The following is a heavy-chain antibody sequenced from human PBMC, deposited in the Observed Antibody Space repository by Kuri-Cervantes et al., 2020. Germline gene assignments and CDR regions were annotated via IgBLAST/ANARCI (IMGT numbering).Heavy chain of an antibody. D-gene: IGHD3-16*01. CDR2: IKQDGSEK. Sequence: GGSLRLSCVVSGLTFSSYWMTWVRQAPGKGLEWVANIKQDGSEKFYVDSVKGRFTISRDNAKNTLYLQMNSLRAEDTAVYYCARVRAVSGAYNDYAPLGYWGQGTLVTVSS. CDR1: GLTFSSYW. V-gene: IGHV3-7*01. CDR3: ARVRAVSGAYNDYAPLGY. J-gene: IGHJ4*02.